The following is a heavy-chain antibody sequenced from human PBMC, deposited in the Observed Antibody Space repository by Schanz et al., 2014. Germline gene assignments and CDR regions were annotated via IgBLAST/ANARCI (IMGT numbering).Heavy chain of an antibody. D-gene: IGHD2-21*01. CDR2: ISGNGGDT. Sequence: EVHLVESGGGLAQPGGSLRLSCAASGFTFTTNAMSWVRQPPGKGLEWVSAISGNGGDTYYADSVKGRFTISRDNSKNTLYLQMNSLRAEDTAVYYCAKGQLLSYYFDYWGQGTLVTVSS. CDR3: AKGQLLSYYFDY. CDR1: GFTFTTNA. V-gene: IGHV3-23*04. J-gene: IGHJ4*02.